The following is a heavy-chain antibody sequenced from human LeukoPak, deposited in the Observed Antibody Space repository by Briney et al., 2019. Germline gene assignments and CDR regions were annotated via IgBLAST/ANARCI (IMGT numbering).Heavy chain of an antibody. CDR3: ATNMYYYYGMDV. CDR1: GGSISSYC. D-gene: IGHD1/OR15-1a*01. V-gene: IGHV4-59*12. CDR2: IYYSGST. J-gene: IGHJ6*02. Sequence: SETLSLTCTVSGGSISSYCWSWIRQPPGKGLEWIGYIYYSGSTNYNPSLKSRVTISVDTSKNQFSLKLSSVTAADTAVYYCATNMYYYYGMDVWGQGTTVTVSS.